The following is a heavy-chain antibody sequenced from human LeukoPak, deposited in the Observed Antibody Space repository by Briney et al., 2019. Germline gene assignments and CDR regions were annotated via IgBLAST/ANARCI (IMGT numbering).Heavy chain of an antibody. D-gene: IGHD6-19*01. CDR1: GFTFSSYG. Sequence: GGSLRLSCSASGFTFSSYGMHWVRQAPGKGLEYVSTISSNGGTTSYADSVKGRFTISRDNSKNTLYLQMSSLRADDTAVYFCVKPGGSGWYGDYWGQGTLATVSS. CDR3: VKPGGSGWYGDY. J-gene: IGHJ4*02. V-gene: IGHV3-64D*06. CDR2: ISSNGGTT.